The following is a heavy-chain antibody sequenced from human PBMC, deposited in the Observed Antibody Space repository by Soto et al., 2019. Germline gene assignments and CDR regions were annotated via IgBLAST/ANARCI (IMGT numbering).Heavy chain of an antibody. V-gene: IGHV3-23*01. CDR3: ARGHTTNWYYYYFGMDV. CDR1: GFTFSSSA. D-gene: IGHD1-1*01. CDR2: ITGSGGGT. Sequence: EVQLLESGGGLVQPGGSLRLSCAASGFTFSSSAMTWVRQAPGKGLEWVSAITGSGGGTYYADSVKGRFAISRDNSKDTLVLQMDSLRAADTAVYYCARGHTTNWYYYYFGMDVWGQGTTVTVSS. J-gene: IGHJ6*02.